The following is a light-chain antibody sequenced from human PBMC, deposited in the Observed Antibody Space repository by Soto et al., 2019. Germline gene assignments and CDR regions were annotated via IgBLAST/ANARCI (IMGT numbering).Light chain of an antibody. CDR3: QQYFISPWT. J-gene: IGKJ1*01. CDR2: WSS. V-gene: IGKV4-1*01. CDR1: QSILDRSKNKYY. Sequence: DIVMTQSPDSLAVSLGERATFNCKSSQSILDRSKNKYYLAWYQQKSGQPPKLLIHWSSLRESGVPDRFTGSGSGTDFTLTISSLQAEDVAVYYCQQYFISPWTFGQGTKVEI.